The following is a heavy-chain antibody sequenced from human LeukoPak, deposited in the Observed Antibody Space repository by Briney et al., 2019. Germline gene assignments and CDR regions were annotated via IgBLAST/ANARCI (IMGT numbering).Heavy chain of an antibody. CDR1: GYTFSSYA. CDR3: ARTPLSPPGYSSGWYWGDH. D-gene: IGHD6-19*01. CDR2: ISAYNGNT. Sequence: ASVKLSCKASGYTFSSYAISWVRQAPGQGLEWMGWISAYNGNTKYAQKLQGRVTMTTDTSTSTAYMELRSLRSDDTAVYYCARTPLSPPGYSSGWYWGDHWGQGTLVTVSS. J-gene: IGHJ4*02. V-gene: IGHV1-18*01.